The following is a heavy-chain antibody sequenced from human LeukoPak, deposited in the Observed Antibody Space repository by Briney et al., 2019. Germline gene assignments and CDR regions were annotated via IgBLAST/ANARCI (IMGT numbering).Heavy chain of an antibody. J-gene: IGHJ6*02. Sequence: GGSLRLSCAAPGFTFSSYSMNWVRQPPGKGLEWVSSISSSSSYIYYADSVKGRFTISRDNAKNSVYLQMNSLRVEDTAVYYCARASDYGDYFSGMDVWGQGTTVTVSS. V-gene: IGHV3-21*01. CDR2: ISSSSSYI. D-gene: IGHD4-17*01. CDR1: GFTFSSYS. CDR3: ARASDYGDYFSGMDV.